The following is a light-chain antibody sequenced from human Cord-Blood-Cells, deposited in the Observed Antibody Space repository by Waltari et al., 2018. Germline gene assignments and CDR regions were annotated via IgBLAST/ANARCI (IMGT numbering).Light chain of an antibody. J-gene: IGLJ3*02. CDR3: QSYDSSNQV. CDR1: NGSIASNY. Sequence: NFMLTQPHSVSESPGKTVTISCTRSNGSIASNYVQWYQQRPGSAPTTVVYEDNQRPPGLPDRFSGSIDSSSNSASLTISGLKTEDEADYYCQSYDSSNQVFGGGTKLTVL. CDR2: EDN. V-gene: IGLV6-57*03.